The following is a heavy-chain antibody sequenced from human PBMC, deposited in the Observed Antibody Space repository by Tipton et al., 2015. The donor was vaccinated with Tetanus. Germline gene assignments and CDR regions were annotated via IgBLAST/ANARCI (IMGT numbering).Heavy chain of an antibody. V-gene: IGHV4-31*03. D-gene: IGHD3-16*01. CDR1: GGSISSPSYY. J-gene: IGHJ6*02. CDR2: IYYSGST. Sequence: TLSLTCTVSGGSISSPSYYWGWIRQPPGKGLESIGYIYYSGSTYYNPSLKSRVTISVDTSKNQFSLKMTSVTAADTAVYFCEGDDYYETSLRDYYGEEVWGQGTTVTVSS. CDR3: EGDDYYETSLRDYYGEEV.